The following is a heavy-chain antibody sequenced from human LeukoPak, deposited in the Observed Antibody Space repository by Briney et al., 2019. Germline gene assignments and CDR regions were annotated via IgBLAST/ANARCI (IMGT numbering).Heavy chain of an antibody. Sequence: ASETLSLTCTVSGGSISSYYWSWIRQPAGKGLEWIGRIYTSGSTYYNPSLKSRVTMSVDTSKNQFSLKLSSVTAADTAVYYCARDTTASKVKAAAGTGNWFDPWGQGTLVTVSS. CDR2: IYTSGST. J-gene: IGHJ5*02. D-gene: IGHD6-13*01. V-gene: IGHV4-4*07. CDR1: GGSISSYY. CDR3: ARDTTASKVKAAAGTGNWFDP.